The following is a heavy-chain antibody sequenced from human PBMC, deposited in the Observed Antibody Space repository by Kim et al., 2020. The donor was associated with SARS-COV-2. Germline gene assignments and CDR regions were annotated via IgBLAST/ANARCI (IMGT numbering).Heavy chain of an antibody. CDR1: GGSISSGGYY. D-gene: IGHD3-10*02. J-gene: IGHJ5*02. CDR2: IYYSGST. Sequence: SETLSLTCTVSGGSISSGGYYWSWIRQHPGKGLEWIGYIYYSGSTYYNPSLKSRVTISVDTSKNQFSRKLSSVTAADTAVYYCARDRSTFGDYNWFDPWGQGTLVTVSS. V-gene: IGHV4-31*03. CDR3: ARDRSTFGDYNWFDP.